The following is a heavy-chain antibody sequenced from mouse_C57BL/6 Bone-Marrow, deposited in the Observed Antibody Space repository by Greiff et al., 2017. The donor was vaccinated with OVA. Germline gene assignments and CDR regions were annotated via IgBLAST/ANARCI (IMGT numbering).Heavy chain of an antibody. J-gene: IGHJ2*01. V-gene: IGHV1-76*01. Sequence: QVQLQQSGAELVRPGASVKLSCKASGYTFTDSYINWVKQRPGQGLEWIARIYPGRCNPYYNEKFTGKATLTAEKASSTAYMQLSSLTSDDAAVEFGARGESYYEYEGRDYWGQGTTLTVSS. CDR1: GYTFTDSY. CDR3: ARGESYYEYEGRDY. CDR2: IYPGRCNP. D-gene: IGHD2-4*01.